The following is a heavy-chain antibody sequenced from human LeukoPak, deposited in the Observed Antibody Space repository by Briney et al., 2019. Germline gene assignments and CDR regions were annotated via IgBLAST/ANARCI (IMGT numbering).Heavy chain of an antibody. J-gene: IGHJ6*02. Sequence: GGSLRLSCAASGFTFSSYSMNWVRQAPGKGLEWVSYISSSSSTIYYADSVKGRFTISRDNAKNSLYLQMNSLRAEDTAVYYCARDYGSGSYYYTIYGMDVWGQGTTVTVSS. CDR2: ISSSSSTI. CDR3: ARDYGSGSYYYTIYGMDV. CDR1: GFTFSSYS. D-gene: IGHD3-10*01. V-gene: IGHV3-48*04.